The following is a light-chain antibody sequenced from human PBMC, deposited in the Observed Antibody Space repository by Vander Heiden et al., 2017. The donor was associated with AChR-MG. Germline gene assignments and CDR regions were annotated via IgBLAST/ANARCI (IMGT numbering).Light chain of an antibody. CDR1: QGIGND. Sequence: DIQMTQSPSSLSASVGDRVTITCRASQGIGNDLGWYQHKPGKAPKRLIYAASRLQSGVPSRFSGSGSGKDFTLTSSSLQHEDFANYYWLQHNTYFTFGGGTKVEIK. CDR3: LQHNTYFT. J-gene: IGKJ4*01. CDR2: AAS. V-gene: IGKV1-17*01.